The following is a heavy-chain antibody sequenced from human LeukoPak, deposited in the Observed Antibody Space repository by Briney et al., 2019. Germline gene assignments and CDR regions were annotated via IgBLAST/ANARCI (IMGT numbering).Heavy chain of an antibody. J-gene: IGHJ6*02. CDR3: AKYCVSTSCSNRGAYYGMDV. CDR1: GSTFSNYA. Sequence: GGPLSLSSAASGSTFSNYAMSWVRQAPGKGLEWVSSISGSGSSTYYADSVKGRFTISRDNSKNSLYLQMNSLRAEDTAVYYCAKYCVSTSCSNRGAYYGMDVWGQGTTVTVSS. D-gene: IGHD2-2*01. V-gene: IGHV3-23*01. CDR2: ISGSGSST.